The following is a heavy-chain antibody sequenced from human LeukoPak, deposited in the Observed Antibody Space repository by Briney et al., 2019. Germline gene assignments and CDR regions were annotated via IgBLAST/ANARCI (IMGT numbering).Heavy chain of an antibody. V-gene: IGHV3-30*04. J-gene: IGHJ4*02. CDR1: GFTFSSYA. CDR2: ISYDGSNK. CDR3: ARSGEGGWELLSVFDY. D-gene: IGHD1-26*01. Sequence: QPGRSLRLSCAASGFTFSSYAMHWVRQAPGKGLEWVAVISYDGSNKYYADSVKGRFTISRDNSKNTLYLQMNSLRAEDTAVYYCARSGEGGWELLSVFDYWGQGTLVTVSS.